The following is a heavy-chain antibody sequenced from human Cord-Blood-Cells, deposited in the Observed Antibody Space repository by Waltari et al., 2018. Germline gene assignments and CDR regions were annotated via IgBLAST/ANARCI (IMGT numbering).Heavy chain of an antibody. V-gene: IGHV3-30-3*01. CDR1: GFTFSSYA. CDR3: ARDGDP. J-gene: IGHJ5*02. Sequence: QVQLVESGGGVVQPGRSLRLSCAASGFTFSSYAMHWVRQAPGKGLEWVAVISYDGSNKYYADSVKGRFTISRDNSKNTLYLQMNSLRAEDTAVYYCARDGDPWGQGTLVTVSS. CDR2: ISYDGSNK.